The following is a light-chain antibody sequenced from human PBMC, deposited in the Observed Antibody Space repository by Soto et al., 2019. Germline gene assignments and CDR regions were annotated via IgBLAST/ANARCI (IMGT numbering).Light chain of an antibody. V-gene: IGLV1-47*01. J-gene: IGLJ2*01. Sequence: QSVLTQPPSASGPPGQRVTISCSGSSSNIGSNYVYWYQQLPGTATKLLIYRNNQRPSGVPDRFSGSKSGTSASLAISGLRSDDEADYYCAAWDDSLSGYVVFGGGTKLTVL. CDR2: RNN. CDR1: SSNIGSNY. CDR3: AAWDDSLSGYVV.